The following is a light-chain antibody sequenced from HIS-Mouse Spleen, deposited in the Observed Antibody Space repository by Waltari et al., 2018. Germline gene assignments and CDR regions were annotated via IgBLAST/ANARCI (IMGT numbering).Light chain of an antibody. CDR1: SGHSSYA. J-gene: IGLJ2*01. V-gene: IGLV4-69*01. CDR3: QTWGTGG. Sequence: QLVLTQSPSASASLGASVKLTCTLSSGHSSYAIAWHQQQPEKGPRYLMKLNSDGSHSKGDGIPDRFSGSSSGAERYLTISSLKSEDEADYYCQTWGTGGFGGGTKLTVL. CDR2: LNSDGSH.